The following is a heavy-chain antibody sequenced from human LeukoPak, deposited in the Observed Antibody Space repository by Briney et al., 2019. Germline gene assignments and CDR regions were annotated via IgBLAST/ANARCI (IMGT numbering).Heavy chain of an antibody. CDR1: GFSLSTPGMR. J-gene: IGHJ6*03. Sequence: SGPALVKPTQTLTLTCAFSGFSLSTPGMRVTWIRQPPGKALEWLALIDWDDDKFYTTSLKTRLTISKDTSKNQVVLTMTNMEPXXXXXXXCXXIRRNRXXXXXXYXYYXDVXGKGTTVTVXS. CDR3: XXIRRNRXXXXXXYXYYXDV. D-gene: IGHD2-21*01. V-gene: IGHV2-70*03. CDR2: IDWDDDK.